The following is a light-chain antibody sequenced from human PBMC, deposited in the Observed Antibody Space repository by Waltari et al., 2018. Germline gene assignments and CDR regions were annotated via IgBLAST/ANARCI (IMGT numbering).Light chain of an antibody. CDR2: DAS. J-gene: IGKJ2*03. CDR1: QNITNY. CDR3: QEAYSSRYS. Sequence: DIQMTQSPSYLSASAGDTVTIPCRASQNITNYLNWYQQRSGKPPKFLIDDASNLQSGVPPRFSGSGSGTHFTLTISRLQPEDFATYDCQEAYSSRYSFGQGTKVDIK. V-gene: IGKV1-39*01.